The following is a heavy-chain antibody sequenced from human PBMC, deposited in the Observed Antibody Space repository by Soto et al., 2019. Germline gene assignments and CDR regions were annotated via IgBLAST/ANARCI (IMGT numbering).Heavy chain of an antibody. Sequence: QVQLQESGPGLVKPSQTLSLTCTVSGGSISSGDYYWSWIRQPPGKGLEWIGYIYYSGSTYYNPSLTSRVTISVDTSKNQFSLKLSAVTAADTAVYYCARAEVGDSSGYAIYFDYWGQGTLVTVSS. CDR1: GGSISSGDYY. CDR3: ARAEVGDSSGYAIYFDY. D-gene: IGHD3-22*01. J-gene: IGHJ4*02. CDR2: IYYSGST. V-gene: IGHV4-30-4*01.